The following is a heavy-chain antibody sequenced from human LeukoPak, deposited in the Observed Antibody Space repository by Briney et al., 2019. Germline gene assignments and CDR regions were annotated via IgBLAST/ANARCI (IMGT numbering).Heavy chain of an antibody. D-gene: IGHD6-19*01. CDR1: GFTFSIYA. J-gene: IGHJ4*02. CDR2: INSNGGTA. CDR3: VRDRGSGWYYMDL. Sequence: GGSLRLTRAASGFTFSIYAMSWVRQAPGKGLEWVSVINSNGGTAHYAGSVRGRFTISRDNSKNIVSLQMKSLRADDTATYFCVRDRGSGWYYMDLWGQGTLVTVSS. V-gene: IGHV3-23*01.